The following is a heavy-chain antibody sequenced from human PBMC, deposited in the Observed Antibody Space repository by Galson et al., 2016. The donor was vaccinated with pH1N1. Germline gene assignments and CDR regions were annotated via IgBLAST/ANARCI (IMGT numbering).Heavy chain of an antibody. CDR3: ARAPGGADY. V-gene: IGHV3-48*03. D-gene: IGHD3-10*01. J-gene: IGHJ4*02. Sequence: SLRLSCAASGFSFKTYEMHWVRQAPGKGLEWVSYIRRDSTYASYADSVMGRFTISRDNVDNSLYLEMNSLTAEDTAIYYCARAPGGADYWGRGTLVTVSS. CDR2: IRRDSTYA. CDR1: GFSFKTYE.